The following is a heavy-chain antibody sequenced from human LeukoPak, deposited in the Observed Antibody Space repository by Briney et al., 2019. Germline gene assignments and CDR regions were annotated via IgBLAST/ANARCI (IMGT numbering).Heavy chain of an antibody. Sequence: SETLSLTCTVSGGSISSYYWSWIRQPPGKGLEWIGYIYYSGSTYYNPSLKSRVTISVDTSKNQFSLKLSSVTAADTAVYYCARNPGGGGLDYWGQGTLVTVSS. D-gene: IGHD3-16*01. CDR2: IYYSGST. CDR1: GGSISSYY. J-gene: IGHJ4*02. V-gene: IGHV4-59*08. CDR3: ARNPGGGGLDY.